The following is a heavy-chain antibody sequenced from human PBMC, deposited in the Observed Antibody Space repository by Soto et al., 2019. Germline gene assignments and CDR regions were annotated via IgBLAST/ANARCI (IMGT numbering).Heavy chain of an antibody. CDR2: IYPCDSDT. J-gene: IGHJ5*01. Sequence: SCKTPGSTFTTTWIGRLRQMPGKGLVVMSVIYPCDSDTRYDPSCQGQVTIAADKSISTTFLQWSNLTASDTAIYYGSRYGGYFGLDNWFDSWGQGTLVTVSS. CDR1: GSTFTTTW. D-gene: IGHD3-9*01. V-gene: IGHV5-51*01. CDR3: SRYGGYFGLDNWFDS.